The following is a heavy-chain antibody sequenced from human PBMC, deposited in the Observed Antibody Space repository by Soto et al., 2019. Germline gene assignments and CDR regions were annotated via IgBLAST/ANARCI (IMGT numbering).Heavy chain of an antibody. CDR3: ATIAVAGTYFDY. J-gene: IGHJ4*02. CDR1: GFTFSSYA. Sequence: EVQLLESGGGLVQPGGSLRLSCAASGFTFSSYAMSWVRQAPGKGLEWVSAISGSGGNTYYADSVKGRFTISRDNSKNTLYLQMNSLRAEDTAVYYCATIAVAGTYFDYWGQGTLVTVSS. V-gene: IGHV3-23*01. CDR2: ISGSGGNT. D-gene: IGHD6-19*01.